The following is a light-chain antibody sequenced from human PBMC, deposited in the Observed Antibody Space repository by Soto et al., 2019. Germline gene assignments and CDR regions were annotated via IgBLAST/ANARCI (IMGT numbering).Light chain of an antibody. CDR3: QQSFKTPYT. CDR1: QHIATS. CDR2: GAS. V-gene: IGKV1-39*01. J-gene: IGKJ2*01. Sequence: DIQMTQSPSLLSASIGDRVPITCRASQHIATSLSWFQHKVGKAPTLLIYGASALQSGVPSGFSGRGSWTHVTLTISGLQPADFATCYSQQSFKTPYTFGQGTKLQIK.